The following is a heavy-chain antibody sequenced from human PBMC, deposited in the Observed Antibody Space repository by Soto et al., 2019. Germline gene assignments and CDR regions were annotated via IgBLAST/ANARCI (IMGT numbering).Heavy chain of an antibody. Sequence: SETLSLTCTVSGGSISSSSYYWGWIRQPPGKGLEWIGSIYYSGSTYYNPSLKSRVTISVDTSKNQFSLKLSSVTAADTAVYYCARTGTTPDYYYYMDVWGKGTTVTVSS. J-gene: IGHJ6*03. V-gene: IGHV4-39*01. CDR3: ARTGTTPDYYYYMDV. CDR2: IYYSGST. D-gene: IGHD1-7*01. CDR1: GGSISSSSYY.